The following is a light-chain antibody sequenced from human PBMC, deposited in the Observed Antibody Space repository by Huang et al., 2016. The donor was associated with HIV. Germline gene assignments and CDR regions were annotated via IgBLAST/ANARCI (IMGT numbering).Light chain of an antibody. J-gene: IGKJ4*01. V-gene: IGKV3-11*01. Sequence: EIVLTQSPATLSLSPGEGPTLCCRASEHITGYLAWYQQKPGQAPRLRIYDASIRATGIPVRFSGSGSGTDFTFSISSLEPEDFAFYYCQQRAGWPLTFGGGTKVEIK. CDR3: QQRAGWPLT. CDR1: EHITGY. CDR2: DAS.